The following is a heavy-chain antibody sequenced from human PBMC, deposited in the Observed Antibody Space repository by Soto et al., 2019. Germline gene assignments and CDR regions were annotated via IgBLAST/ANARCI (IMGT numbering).Heavy chain of an antibody. CDR3: AAVRRDGYGGYYYYGMDV. V-gene: IGHV1-58*01. D-gene: IGHD4-17*01. CDR2: IVVGSGNT. J-gene: IGHJ6*02. CDR1: GFTFTSSA. Sequence: ASVKVSCKASGFTFTSSAVQWVRQARGQRLEWIGWIVVGSGNTNYAQKLQERVTITRDMSTSTAYMELSSLRSEDTAVYYCAAVRRDGYGGYYYYGMDVWGQGTTVTVS.